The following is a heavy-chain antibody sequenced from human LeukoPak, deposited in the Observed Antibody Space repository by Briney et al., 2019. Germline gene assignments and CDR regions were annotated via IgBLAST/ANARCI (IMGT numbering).Heavy chain of an antibody. J-gene: IGHJ4*02. V-gene: IGHV3-21*01. CDR3: ARALSYSYGSMDF. CDR2: ISSGSKYI. CDR1: GFTFSSYS. D-gene: IGHD5-18*01. Sequence: GGSLRLSCAASGFTFSSYSMNWVRQAPGKGLEWVSSISSGSKYIYNADSVKGRFTISRDNAKNSLHLQMNSLRVEDTAVYYCARALSYSYGSMDFWGQGTLVIVSS.